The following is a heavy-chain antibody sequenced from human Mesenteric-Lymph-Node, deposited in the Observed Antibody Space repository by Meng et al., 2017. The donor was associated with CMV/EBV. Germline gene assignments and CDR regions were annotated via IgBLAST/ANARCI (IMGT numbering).Heavy chain of an antibody. J-gene: IGHJ6*02. Sequence: GESLKISCAASGFKFRSYAMHWVRQAPGKGLEWVAVISNDGSNKYYADSVKGRFTISRDNAKNSLYLKMNSLRAEDTAVYYCARGYEFLYYYGMDVWGQGTTVTVSS. CDR3: ARGYEFLYYYGMDV. D-gene: IGHD6-13*01. V-gene: IGHV3-30-3*01. CDR2: ISNDGSNK. CDR1: GFKFRSYA.